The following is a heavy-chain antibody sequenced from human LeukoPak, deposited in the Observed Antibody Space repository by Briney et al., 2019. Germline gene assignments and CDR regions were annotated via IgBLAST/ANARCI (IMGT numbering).Heavy chain of an antibody. CDR3: AKVWLGHGDLYDY. CDR1: GFTFSTYW. CDR2: INGDGSST. D-gene: IGHD4-17*01. V-gene: IGHV3-74*01. Sequence: PGRSLTLSCAASGFTFSTYWIHWVRHAPGKWLVWVSHINGDGSSTSYADSVKGRFAISRNNAKNTLYLQMNSLRAEDTAVYYCAKVWLGHGDLYDYWGQGTLVTVSS. J-gene: IGHJ4*02.